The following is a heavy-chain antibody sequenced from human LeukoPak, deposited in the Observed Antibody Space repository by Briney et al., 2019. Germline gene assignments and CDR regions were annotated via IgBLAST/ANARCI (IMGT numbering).Heavy chain of an antibody. V-gene: IGHV3-23*01. J-gene: IGHJ3*02. D-gene: IGHD4-17*01. Sequence: GGSLRLSCAASGFTFSSYAMSWVRQAPGKGLEWVSAISGSGGSTYYADSVKGRFTISRDNSKNTLYLQMNSLRAEDTAVYYCAKDKSYGDYAKDAFDIWGQGTMVTVSS. CDR3: AKDKSYGDYAKDAFDI. CDR2: ISGSGGST. CDR1: GFTFSSYA.